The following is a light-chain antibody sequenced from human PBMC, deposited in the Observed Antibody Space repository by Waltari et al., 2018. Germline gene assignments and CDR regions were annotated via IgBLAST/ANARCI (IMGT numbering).Light chain of an antibody. CDR2: AAS. Sequence: EIELTQSPGTLSLSPGERATLSFRASQSVSSRHLAWYQHGPGQAPRLLIIAASTRATGIPDRFSGSGSGTDFTLTISRLEPEDFAVYYCQHYATSPEMYTFGQGTKLEIK. CDR1: QSVSSRH. CDR3: QHYATSPEMYT. V-gene: IGKV3-20*01. J-gene: IGKJ2*01.